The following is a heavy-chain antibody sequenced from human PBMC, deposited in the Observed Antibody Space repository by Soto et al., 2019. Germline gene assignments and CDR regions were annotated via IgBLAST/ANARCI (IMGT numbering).Heavy chain of an antibody. CDR1: GGSISSYF. J-gene: IGHJ4*02. V-gene: IGHV4-59*01. CDR2: VYYTGTT. Sequence: SETLSLTCTVSGGSISSYFYIWVRQPPGKGLEWIGSVYYTGTTDYNPSLKSRVTISVDTSRTQFSLNLRSVAAADTAVYYCARDLAAVPRAFDYWGRGTLVTVSS. CDR3: ARDLAAVPRAFDY. D-gene: IGHD6-13*01.